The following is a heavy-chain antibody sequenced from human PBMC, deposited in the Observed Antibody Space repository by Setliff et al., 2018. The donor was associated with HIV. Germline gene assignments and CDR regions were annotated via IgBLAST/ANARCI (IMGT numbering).Heavy chain of an antibody. CDR2: IYYSGST. CDR1: GGSISSHY. CDR3: ARGRSYYDSSGPNYRYYYMDV. D-gene: IGHD3-22*01. Sequence: KPSETLSLTCTVSGGSISSHYWSWIRQPPGKGLEWIGYIYYSGSTNYNPSLKSRVTISVDTSKNQFSLKLSSVTAADTAVYYCARGRSYYDSSGPNYRYYYMDVWGKGTTVTVSS. V-gene: IGHV4-59*11. J-gene: IGHJ6*03.